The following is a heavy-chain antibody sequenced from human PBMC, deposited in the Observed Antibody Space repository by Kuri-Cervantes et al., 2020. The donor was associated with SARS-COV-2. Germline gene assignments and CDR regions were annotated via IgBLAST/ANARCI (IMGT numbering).Heavy chain of an antibody. J-gene: IGHJ6*02. CDR1: GWSFSGYY. Sequence: GSLRLSCAVYGWSFSGYYWSWIRQPPGKGLEWMGEINHSGSTNYNPSLKNRVTISVDTSKNQFSLKLSSVTAADTAVYYCARGSYDFWSGYYYYYGMDVRGQGTTVTVSS. D-gene: IGHD3-3*01. CDR3: ARGSYDFWSGYYYYYGMDV. V-gene: IGHV4-34*01. CDR2: INHSGST.